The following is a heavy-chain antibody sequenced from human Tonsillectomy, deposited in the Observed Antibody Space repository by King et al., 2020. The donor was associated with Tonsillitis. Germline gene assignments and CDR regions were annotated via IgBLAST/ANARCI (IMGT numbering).Heavy chain of an antibody. CDR1: GFTFSNYA. J-gene: IGHJ4*02. CDR2: ISGSGGFT. Sequence: EVQLVESGGGLVQPGGSLRLSCAASGFTFSNYAMSWVRQAPGKGLEWVSAISGSGGFTYYADSVKGRFSISRDNSKNTLYLQMNSLRAEDTAVYYCANLGGGIYYNDSWGQGTLVTVSS. CDR3: ANLGGGIYYNDS. V-gene: IGHV3-23*04. D-gene: IGHD3-16*01.